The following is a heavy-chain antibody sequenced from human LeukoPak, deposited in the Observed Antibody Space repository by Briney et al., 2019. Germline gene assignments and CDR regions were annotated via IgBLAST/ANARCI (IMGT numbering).Heavy chain of an antibody. V-gene: IGHV3-30*02. CDR3: ARRTTGGGYYGSGTYVLDY. Sequence: GGSLRLSCAASGFTFSSYGMHWVRQAPGKGLEWVAFIRYDGSNKYYADSVKGRFTISRDNSKNTLYLQMNSLRAEDTAVYYCARRTTGGGYYGSGTYVLDYWGQGTLVTVSS. D-gene: IGHD3-10*01. CDR2: IRYDGSNK. J-gene: IGHJ4*02. CDR1: GFTFSSYG.